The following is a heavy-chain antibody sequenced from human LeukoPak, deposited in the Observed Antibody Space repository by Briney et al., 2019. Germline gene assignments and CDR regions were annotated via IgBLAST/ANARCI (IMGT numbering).Heavy chain of an antibody. V-gene: IGHV1-69*04. CDR1: GGTFSSYA. Sequence: SVKVSCKASGGTFSSYAISWVRQAPGQGLEWMGRIIPILGIANYAQKFQGRVTITADKSTSTAYMELSSLRSEDTAVYYCARDRITMVRGVIVIDYWGQGTLVTVSS. CDR2: IIPILGIA. J-gene: IGHJ4*02. D-gene: IGHD3-10*01. CDR3: ARDRITMVRGVIVIDY.